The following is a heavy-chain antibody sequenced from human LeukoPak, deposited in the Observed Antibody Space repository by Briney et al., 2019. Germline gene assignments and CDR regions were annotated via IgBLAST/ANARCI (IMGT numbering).Heavy chain of an antibody. V-gene: IGHV1-18*01. D-gene: IGHD3-3*01. Sequence: ASVKVSCKASGYTFTSYGISWVRQAPGQGLEWMGWISAYNGNTNYAQKLQGRVTMTTDTSTSTAYMELRSLRSDDTAVYYCARDLRPNYDFWSGYYTYWGQGTLVTVSS. CDR1: GYTFTSYG. J-gene: IGHJ4*02. CDR2: ISAYNGNT. CDR3: ARDLRPNYDFWSGYYTY.